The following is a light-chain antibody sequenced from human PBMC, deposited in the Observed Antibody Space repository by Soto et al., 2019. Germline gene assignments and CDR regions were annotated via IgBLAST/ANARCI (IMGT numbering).Light chain of an antibody. V-gene: IGKV3-20*01. CDR2: GAS. CDR1: QRVSTSF. J-gene: IGKJ4*01. Sequence: EAVLTQSPCTLSLSPGQSATLSCRASQRVSTSFIAWYQQKPGQAPRLLIYGASNRATGIPDRLIGSGSGTDFTLTITRLEPEDSAVYYCQQYGGSPPGVTFGGGTKVDIK. CDR3: QQYGGSPPGVT.